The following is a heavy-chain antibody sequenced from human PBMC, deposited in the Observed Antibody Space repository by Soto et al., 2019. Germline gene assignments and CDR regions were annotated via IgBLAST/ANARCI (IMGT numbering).Heavy chain of an antibody. J-gene: IGHJ6*02. CDR3: ARAKQLVGMDV. D-gene: IGHD6-6*01. Sequence: EVQLVESGGALVKPGGSLRLSCAASGFTFSSYTLNWVRQAPGKGLEWVSSISSSSTYIYYTDSVKGRFTISRDNAKNSLYLQMNSLRAEDTALYYCARAKQLVGMDVWGQGTTVTVSS. CDR2: ISSSSTYI. CDR1: GFTFSSYT. V-gene: IGHV3-21*01.